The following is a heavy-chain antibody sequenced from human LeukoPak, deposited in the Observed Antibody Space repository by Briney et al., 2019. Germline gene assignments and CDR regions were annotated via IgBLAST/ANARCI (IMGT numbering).Heavy chain of an antibody. CDR3: ARRLGDSSGYYFFEH. CDR2: ISATGGST. J-gene: IGHJ1*01. CDR1: GFTFSRYV. V-gene: IGHV3-23*01. Sequence: GGSLRLSCAASGFTFSRYVMGWVRQAPGKGLEWVSGISATGGSTYYADSAKGRFTISRDNAKNTLYLQFNNLRAEDTAIYFCARRLGDSSGYYFFEHWGQGALVTVSS. D-gene: IGHD3-22*01.